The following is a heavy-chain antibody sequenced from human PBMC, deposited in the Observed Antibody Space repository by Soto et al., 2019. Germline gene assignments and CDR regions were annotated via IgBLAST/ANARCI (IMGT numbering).Heavy chain of an antibody. CDR2: IYHSGST. CDR1: GGSISSGGYS. CDR3: AKDRGKTWFVRDY. Sequence: SETLSLTCAVSGGSISSGGYSWSWIRQPPGKGLEWIGYIYHSGSTYYNPSLKSRVTISVDRSKNQFSLKLSSVTAADTAVYYCAKDRGKTWFVRDYWGQGALVTVSS. J-gene: IGHJ4*02. V-gene: IGHV4-30-2*01. D-gene: IGHD3-10*01.